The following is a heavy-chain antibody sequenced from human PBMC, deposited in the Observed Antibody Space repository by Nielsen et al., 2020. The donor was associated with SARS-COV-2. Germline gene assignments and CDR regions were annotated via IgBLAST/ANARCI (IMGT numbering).Heavy chain of an antibody. CDR3: ARELVYYGMDV. CDR2: INEGGSST. V-gene: IGHV3-74*03. J-gene: IGHJ6*02. CDR1: GFTFARHW. Sequence: GGSLRLSCATSGFTFARHWMHWVRQAPGKGLVWVSRINEGGSSTKYADSVKGRFTISRDNAKNSLYLQMNSLRAEDTAVYYCARELVYYGMDVWGQGTTVTVSS.